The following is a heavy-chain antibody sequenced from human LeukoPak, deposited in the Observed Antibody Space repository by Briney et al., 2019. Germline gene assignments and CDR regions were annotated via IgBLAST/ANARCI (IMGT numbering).Heavy chain of an antibody. CDR3: AKRSKLDYYYYYMDV. CDR2: ISGSGGST. CDR1: GFTFSSYA. J-gene: IGHJ6*03. D-gene: IGHD1-7*01. V-gene: IGHV3-23*01. Sequence: GGSLRLSCAASGFTFSSYAMSWVRQAPGKGLEWVSAISGSGGSTYYADSVKGRFTISRDNSKNTLYLQMNSLRAEDTAVYYCAKRSKLDYYYYYMDVWGKGTTVTVSS.